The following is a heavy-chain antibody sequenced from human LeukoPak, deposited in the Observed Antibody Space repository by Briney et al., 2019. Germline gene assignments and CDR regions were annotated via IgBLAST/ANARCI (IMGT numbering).Heavy chain of an antibody. CDR3: ANSYDSKIVPFDN. CDR2: VYSSGST. D-gene: IGHD3-22*01. J-gene: IGHJ4*02. CDR1: GASISGSY. Sequence: SETLSLTCTVSGASISGSYWNWVRQPPGRGLEWIGYVYSSGSTDYNPSLKSRVAISVDASKNQFSLKLTSVTAADTAVYYCANSYDSKIVPFDNWGQGALVTASS. V-gene: IGHV4-4*09.